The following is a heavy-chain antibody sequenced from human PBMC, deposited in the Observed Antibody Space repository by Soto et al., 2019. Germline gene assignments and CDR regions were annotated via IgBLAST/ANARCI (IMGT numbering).Heavy chain of an antibody. D-gene: IGHD3-10*01. V-gene: IGHV3-48*01. J-gene: IGHJ6*03. CDR2: ISSSSSTI. Sequence: GGSLRLSCAASGFTFSSYSMNWVRQAPGKGLEWVSYISSSSSTIYYADSVKGRFTISRDNAKNSLYLQMNSLRAEDTAVYYCARGGDYYGSGSYSYYMDVWGKGTTVTVSS. CDR3: ARGGDYYGSGSYSYYMDV. CDR1: GFTFSSYS.